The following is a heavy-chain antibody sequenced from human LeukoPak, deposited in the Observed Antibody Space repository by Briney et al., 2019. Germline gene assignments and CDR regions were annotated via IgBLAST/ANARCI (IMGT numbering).Heavy chain of an antibody. CDR1: GFTFNDYY. Sequence: PGGSLRLSCAASGFTFNDYYMSWIRQAPGKGLEWVSYISSSGSFIYYADSVKGRFTISRDNAKNSLYLHMNSLRAEDTALYYCAREPYYDSSGYSPDYWGQGTLVTVSS. V-gene: IGHV3-11*04. CDR3: AREPYYDSSGYSPDY. J-gene: IGHJ4*02. D-gene: IGHD3-22*01. CDR2: ISSSGSFI.